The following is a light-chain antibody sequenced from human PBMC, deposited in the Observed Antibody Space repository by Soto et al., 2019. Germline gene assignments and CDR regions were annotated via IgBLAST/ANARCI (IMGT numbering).Light chain of an antibody. Sequence: QSVLTQPASLSGSPGQSITISCTGTSSDIGAYDYVSWFQQHPGKAPKLMISEVNNRPSGVSNRFSGSKSGNTASLTVSGLQAEDEADYYCSSYAGSPYVFGTGTKLTVL. CDR1: SSDIGAYDY. CDR3: SSYAGSPYV. J-gene: IGLJ1*01. CDR2: EVN. V-gene: IGLV2-14*01.